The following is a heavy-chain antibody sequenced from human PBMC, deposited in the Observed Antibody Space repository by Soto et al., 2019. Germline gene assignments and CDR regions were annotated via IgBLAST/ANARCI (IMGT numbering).Heavy chain of an antibody. D-gene: IGHD6-13*01. CDR3: ARRGCDSTICPYYFAS. CDR1: GYSISSIYY. Sequence: SETLSLTCGVSGYSISSIYYWVWIRQPPGKGLEWIGSIHHSGNTFYNPSLKTRINMSVDTSKNQYSLKLSAVTAADTAVYYCARRGCDSTICPYYFASWGHGTMVTVSS. V-gene: IGHV4-38-2*01. CDR2: IHHSGNT. J-gene: IGHJ4*01.